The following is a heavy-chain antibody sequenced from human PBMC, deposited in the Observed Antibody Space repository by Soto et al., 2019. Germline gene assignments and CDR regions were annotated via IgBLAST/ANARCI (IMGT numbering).Heavy chain of an antibody. D-gene: IGHD3-10*01. V-gene: IGHV4-39*01. Sequence: QLQLQESGPGLVKPSETLSLTCTVSGGSISSSSYYWGWIRQPPGKGLEWIGSIYYSGSTYYNPSLKSRVTISVDTSKNQFSLKLSSVTAADTAVYYCARHVGFEFGELLRYFDYWGQGTLVTVSS. CDR1: GGSISSSSYY. J-gene: IGHJ4*02. CDR2: IYYSGST. CDR3: ARHVGFEFGELLRYFDY.